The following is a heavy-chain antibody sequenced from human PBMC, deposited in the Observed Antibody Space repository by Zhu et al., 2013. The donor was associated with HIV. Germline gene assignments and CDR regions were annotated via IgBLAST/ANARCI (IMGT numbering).Heavy chain of an antibody. CDR1: GYTFTMYA. V-gene: IGHV1-3*01. CDR3: ASGRGGGGKGMSVDP. J-gene: IGHJ5*02. CDR2: INAANGNT. D-gene: IGHD2-21*01. Sequence: QVQLVQSGAEVRKPGASVRVSCKASGYTFTMYAIHWVRQAPGQRLEWMGWINAANGNTKYSQKFQGRVTFTRDTSATTAYMDLSSLRFEDTALYYCASGRGGGGKGMSVDPWGQGTLVTVSS.